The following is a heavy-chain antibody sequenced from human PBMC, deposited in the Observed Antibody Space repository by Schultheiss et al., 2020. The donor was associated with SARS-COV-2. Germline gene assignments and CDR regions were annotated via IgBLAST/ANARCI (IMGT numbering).Heavy chain of an antibody. CDR3: ARTAMADYYYYGMDV. Sequence: SQTLSLTCTVSGGSISSSSYYWGWIRQPPGKGLEWIGSIYYSGSTNYNPSLKSRVTISVDTSKNQFSLKLSSVTAADTAVYYCARTAMADYYYYGMDVWGQGTTVTVSS. D-gene: IGHD5-18*01. V-gene: IGHV4-39*07. J-gene: IGHJ6*02. CDR1: GGSISSSSYY. CDR2: IYYSGST.